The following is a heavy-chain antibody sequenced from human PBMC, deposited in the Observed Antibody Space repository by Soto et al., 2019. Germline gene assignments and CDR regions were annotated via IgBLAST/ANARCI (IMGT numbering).Heavy chain of an antibody. CDR2: IYYSGST. J-gene: IGHJ3*02. D-gene: IGHD6-19*01. V-gene: IGHV4-30-4*01. Sequence: SETLSLTCTVSGGSISSGDYYWSWIRQPPGKGLEWIGYIYYSGSTYYNPSLKSRVTISVDTSKNQFSLKLSSVTAADTAVYNCAHYSSGRAFDIWGQGTMVTVS. CDR1: GGSISSGDYY. CDR3: AHYSSGRAFDI.